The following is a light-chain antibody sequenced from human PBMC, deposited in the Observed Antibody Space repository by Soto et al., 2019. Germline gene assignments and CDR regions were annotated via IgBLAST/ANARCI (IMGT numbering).Light chain of an antibody. Sequence: DIQMTQSPSILSAFVGDRVTITCRASQSINTWLAWYQQKPGKAPNLLIYDAFSLESGVPSRFSGSGSGTEFTLTISSLQPEDFVTYYCQQTYSTPITFGQGTRLEIK. CDR3: QQTYSTPIT. CDR1: QSINTW. V-gene: IGKV1-5*01. CDR2: DAF. J-gene: IGKJ5*01.